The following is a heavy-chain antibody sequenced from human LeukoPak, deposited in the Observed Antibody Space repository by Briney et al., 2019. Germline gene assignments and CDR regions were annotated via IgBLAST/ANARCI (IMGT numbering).Heavy chain of an antibody. J-gene: IGHJ4*02. CDR2: ISSSSSYI. Sequence: GGSLSLSCAASGFTFSSYSMNWVRQAPGKGPECVSSISSSSSYIYYADSVKGRFTISRDNAKNSLYLQMNSLRAEDTAVYYCARGPNIVVVVAATRGPYYFDYWGQGTLVTVSS. V-gene: IGHV3-21*01. CDR1: GFTFSSYS. D-gene: IGHD2-15*01. CDR3: ARGPNIVVVVAATRGPYYFDY.